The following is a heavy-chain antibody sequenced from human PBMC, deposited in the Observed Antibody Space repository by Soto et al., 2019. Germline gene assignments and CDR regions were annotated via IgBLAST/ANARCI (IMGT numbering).Heavy chain of an antibody. CDR3: AKDRVGGTFYTPLGF. J-gene: IGHJ4*02. CDR2: ITYDGSNK. Sequence: GGSLRLSCQASGFNFDNYVMHWVRQAPGKGLEWVAVITYDGSNKYYADPVKGRFTISRDNSKNTLSLHLNTLKPEDTAVYHCAKDRVGGTFYTPLGFWGQGTLVTVSS. CDR1: GFNFDNYV. V-gene: IGHV3-30*18. D-gene: IGHD1-7*01.